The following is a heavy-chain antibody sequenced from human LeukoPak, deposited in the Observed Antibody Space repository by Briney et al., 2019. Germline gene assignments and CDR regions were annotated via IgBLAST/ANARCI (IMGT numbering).Heavy chain of an antibody. J-gene: IGHJ4*02. D-gene: IGHD3-3*01. Sequence: GKSLRLSCAASGFTFSTYPMHWVRQAPGKGLEWVAVIWYDGTTKYYADSVKGRFTISRDTSKNTLYLQMNSLRAEDTAVYYCAGAFGSYIDYWGQGTLVTVSS. CDR1: GFTFSTYP. CDR3: AGAFGSYIDY. CDR2: IWYDGTTK. V-gene: IGHV3-33*08.